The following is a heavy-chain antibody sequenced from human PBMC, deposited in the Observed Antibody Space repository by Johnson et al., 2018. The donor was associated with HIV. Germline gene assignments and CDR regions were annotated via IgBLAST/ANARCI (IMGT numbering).Heavy chain of an antibody. D-gene: IGHD3-22*01. CDR3: ARGVAMIVF. CDR2: ISYDGSIE. Sequence: QMMLVESGGGVVQPGESRRLSCAASGFTFSSYALHWVRQAPGKGLEWVAVISYDGSIEYYADSVKGRFTISRDNSKNTLYLQMNSLRAEDTAVYYCARGVAMIVFWGQGTMATVSS. CDR1: GFTFSSYA. V-gene: IGHV3-30*04. J-gene: IGHJ3*01.